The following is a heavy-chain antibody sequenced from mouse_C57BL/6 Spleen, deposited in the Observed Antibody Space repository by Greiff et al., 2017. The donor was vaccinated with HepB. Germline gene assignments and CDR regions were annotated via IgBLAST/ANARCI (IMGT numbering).Heavy chain of an antibody. CDR3: AHGGREGFDY. CDR1: GYTFTSYW. Sequence: QVQLKQPGAELVKPGASVKLSCKASGYTFTSYWMHWVKQRPGRGLEWIGRIDPNSGGTKYNEKFKSKATLTVDKPSSTAYMRLSSLTSEDSAVYYCAHGGREGFDYWGQGTTLTVSS. J-gene: IGHJ2*01. CDR2: IDPNSGGT. D-gene: IGHD3-3*01. V-gene: IGHV1-72*01.